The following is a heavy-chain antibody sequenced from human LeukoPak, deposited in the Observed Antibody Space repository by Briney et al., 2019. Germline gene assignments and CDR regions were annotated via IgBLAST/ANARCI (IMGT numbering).Heavy chain of an antibody. CDR3: ARKRDCSGSSCYGWFDP. CDR2: LSYDGSNK. D-gene: IGHD2-15*01. V-gene: IGHV3-30*03. Sequence: ERSLRLSCAASGFTFSNYGMHWVRQAPGKGLEWVAVLSYDGSNKYYADSVKGRFTISRDNSKNTLYLQMNSLRAEDTAVYYCARKRDCSGSSCYGWFDPWGQGTLVTVSS. J-gene: IGHJ5*02. CDR1: GFTFSNYG.